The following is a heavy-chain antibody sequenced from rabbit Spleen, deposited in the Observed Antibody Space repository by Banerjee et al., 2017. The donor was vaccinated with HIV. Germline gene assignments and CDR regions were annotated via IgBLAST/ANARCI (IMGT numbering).Heavy chain of an antibody. Sequence: QLKESGGGLVQPGGSLKLSCKASGFTLSNYYMNWVRQAPGKGLEWIGYIDPVFGSTYYANWVNGRFTISSHNAQNTLYLQLNSLTAADTATYFCARDLVAVIGWNFNLWGPGTLVTVS. CDR2: IDPVFGST. V-gene: IGHV1S7*01. J-gene: IGHJ4*01. CDR3: ARDLVAVIGWNFNL. D-gene: IGHD1-1*01. CDR1: GFTLSNYY.